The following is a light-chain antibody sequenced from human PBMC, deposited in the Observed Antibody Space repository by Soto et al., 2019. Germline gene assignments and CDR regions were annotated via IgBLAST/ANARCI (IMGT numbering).Light chain of an antibody. CDR3: HQRQSWPRT. CDR1: QYVGTR. CDR2: YTS. J-gene: IGKJ1*01. Sequence: EIVLTQSPATLSSSPGETATLSCRASQYVGTRLAWYQHKPGQAPRLLIYYTSNRATGIPARFSGSGSGTDFTLTINSLAPGDFAIYYCHQRQSWPRTFGQGTKVDIK. V-gene: IGKV3-11*01.